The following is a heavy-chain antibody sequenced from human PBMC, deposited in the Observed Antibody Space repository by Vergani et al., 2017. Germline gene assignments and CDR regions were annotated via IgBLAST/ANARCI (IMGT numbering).Heavy chain of an antibody. CDR1: GFTFSSYS. Sequence: EVQLVESGGGLVKPGGSLRLSCAASGFTFSSYSMNWVRQAPGKGLEWVSSISSSSSYIYYADSVKGRFTISRDNAKNSLYLQMNSLRAEDTALYHCARAREYCSGGSCLYYFDYWGQGTLVTVSS. D-gene: IGHD2-15*01. CDR2: ISSSSSYI. V-gene: IGHV3-21*04. J-gene: IGHJ4*02. CDR3: ARAREYCSGGSCLYYFDY.